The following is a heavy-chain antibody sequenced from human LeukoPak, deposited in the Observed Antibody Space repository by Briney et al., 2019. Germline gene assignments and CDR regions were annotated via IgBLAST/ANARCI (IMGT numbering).Heavy chain of an antibody. J-gene: IGHJ4*02. CDR1: GGSISSAGYY. V-gene: IGHV4-31*03. Sequence: SETLSLTCTVSGGSISSAGYYWTWIHQHPGKGLEWVGYIYYSGSSYYNPSLESRVSISVDTSKNQFSLKLSSVTTADTAVYYCARDFQAAPGTARYFDYWGQGTLVTVSS. CDR2: IYYSGSS. CDR3: ARDFQAAPGTARYFDY. D-gene: IGHD6-13*01.